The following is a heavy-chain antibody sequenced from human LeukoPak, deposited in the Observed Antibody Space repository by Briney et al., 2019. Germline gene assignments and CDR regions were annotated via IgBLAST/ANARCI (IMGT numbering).Heavy chain of an antibody. CDR1: GGSISTSSYY. D-gene: IGHD2-2*01. V-gene: IGHV4-61*02. J-gene: IGHJ5*02. CDR2: IYTSGST. CDR3: ARDLIVVVLAALSGWFDP. Sequence: SETLSLTCTVSGGSISTSSYYWSWIRQPAGKGLEWIGRIYTSGSTNYNPSLKSRVTMSVDTSKNQFSLKLSSVTAADTAVYYCARDLIVVVLAALSGWFDPWGQGTLVTVSS.